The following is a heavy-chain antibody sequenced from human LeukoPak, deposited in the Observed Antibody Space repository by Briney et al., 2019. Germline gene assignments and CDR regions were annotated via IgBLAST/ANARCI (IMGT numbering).Heavy chain of an antibody. V-gene: IGHV3-21*01. CDR2: ISSGSSYI. Sequence: GGSLRLSCAASGFTFSKYNMNWVRQAPGKGLEWVSSISSGSSYIYYADSVKGRFTISRDNAKNSLYLQMNSLRAEDTAVYYCARERFGRALGYCSGGSCYSYYYYMDVWGKGTTVTVSS. CDR1: GFTFSKYN. CDR3: ARERFGRALGYCSGGSCYSYYYYMDV. D-gene: IGHD2-15*01. J-gene: IGHJ6*03.